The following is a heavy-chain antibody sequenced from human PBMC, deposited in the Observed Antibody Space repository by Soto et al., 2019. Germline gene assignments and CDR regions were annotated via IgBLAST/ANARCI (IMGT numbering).Heavy chain of an antibody. CDR3: ARGRATAAGHYYYYYGMDV. J-gene: IGHJ6*02. Sequence: PSETLSLTCAVYGGSFSGYYWSWIRQPPGKGLEWIGEINHSGSTNYNPSLKSRVTISVDTSKNQFSLKLSSVTDADTAVYYCARGRATAAGHYYYYYGMDVWGQGTTVTVSS. V-gene: IGHV4-34*01. D-gene: IGHD6-13*01. CDR2: INHSGST. CDR1: GGSFSGYY.